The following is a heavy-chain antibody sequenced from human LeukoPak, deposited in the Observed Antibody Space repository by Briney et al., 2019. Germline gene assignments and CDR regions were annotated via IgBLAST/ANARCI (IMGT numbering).Heavy chain of an antibody. CDR1: GFTFSTYA. D-gene: IGHD3-22*01. V-gene: IGHV3-23*01. Sequence: GGSLRLSCAAFGFTFSTYAITWVRQAPGKGLEWVSAISGSGAGTYYADSVKGRFTISRDNSKNTLYVQMNSLRAEDTAVYYCASYDSSGYYHYFDYWGQGTLVTVSS. CDR3: ASYDSSGYYHYFDY. J-gene: IGHJ4*02. CDR2: ISGSGAGT.